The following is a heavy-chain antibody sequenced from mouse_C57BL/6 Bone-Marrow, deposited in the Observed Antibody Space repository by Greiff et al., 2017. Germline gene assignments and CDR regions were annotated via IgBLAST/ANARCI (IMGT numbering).Heavy chain of an antibody. CDR3: TPYYYGSSFHFDY. CDR2: IDPENGDT. J-gene: IGHJ2*01. Sequence: EVQGVESGAELVRPGASVKLSCTASGFNIKDDYMHWVKQRPEQGLEWIGWIDPENGDTEYASKFQGKATITADTSSNTAYLQLSSLTSEDTAVYYCTPYYYGSSFHFDYWGQGTTLTVSS. D-gene: IGHD1-1*01. V-gene: IGHV14-4*01. CDR1: GFNIKDDY.